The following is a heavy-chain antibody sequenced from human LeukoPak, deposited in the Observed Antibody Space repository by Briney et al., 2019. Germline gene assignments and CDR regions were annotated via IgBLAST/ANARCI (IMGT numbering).Heavy chain of an antibody. J-gene: IGHJ4*02. D-gene: IGHD3-9*01. Sequence: GGSPRLSCAASGFTFSSYAMHWVRQAPGKGLEWVAVISYDGSNKYYADSVKGRFTISRDNSKNTLYLQMNSLRAEDTAVYYCASMSYYDILTGLWGQGTLVTVSS. CDR1: GFTFSSYA. CDR3: ASMSYYDILTGL. V-gene: IGHV3-30-3*01. CDR2: ISYDGSNK.